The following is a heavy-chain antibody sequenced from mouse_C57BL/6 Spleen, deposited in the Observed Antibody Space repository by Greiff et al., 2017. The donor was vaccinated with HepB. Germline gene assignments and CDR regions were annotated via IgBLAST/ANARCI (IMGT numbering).Heavy chain of an antibody. CDR3: SYSWFAY. Sequence: EVMLVESGGGLVQPKESLKLSCAASGFSFNTYAMNWVRQAPGKGLEWVARIRSKSNNYATYYADSVKDRFTISRDDSESMLYLQMNNLKTEDTAMYYCSYSWFAYWGQGTLVTVSA. D-gene: IGHD2-10*01. CDR2: IRSKSNNYAT. J-gene: IGHJ3*01. CDR1: GFSFNTYA. V-gene: IGHV10-1*01.